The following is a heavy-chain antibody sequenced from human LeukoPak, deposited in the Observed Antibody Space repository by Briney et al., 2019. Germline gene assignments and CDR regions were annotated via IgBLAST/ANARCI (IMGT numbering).Heavy chain of an antibody. V-gene: IGHV4-34*01. Sequence: SETLSLTCAVYGGSFSGYYWSWIRQPPGKGLEWIGEINHSGSTNYNPSLKSRVTISVDTSKNQFSLKLSSVTAADTAVYYCARWGYKATARLRAFDYWGQGTLVTVSS. CDR3: ARWGYKATARLRAFDY. J-gene: IGHJ4*02. D-gene: IGHD5-12*01. CDR1: GGSFSGYY. CDR2: INHSGST.